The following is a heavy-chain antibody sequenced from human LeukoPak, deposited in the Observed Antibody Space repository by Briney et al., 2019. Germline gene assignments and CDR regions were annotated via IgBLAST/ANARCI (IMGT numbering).Heavy chain of an antibody. Sequence: SETLSLTCTVSGGSVSSGSYYWSCIRQPPGKGLEWMGYIYYSGSTNYNPSLKSRVTISVDTSKNQFSLKLSSVTAADTAVYYCARGHSSGLDPDAFDIWGQGTMVTVSS. CDR1: GGSVSSGSYY. CDR2: IYYSGST. CDR3: ARGHSSGLDPDAFDI. D-gene: IGHD6-19*01. J-gene: IGHJ3*02. V-gene: IGHV4-61*01.